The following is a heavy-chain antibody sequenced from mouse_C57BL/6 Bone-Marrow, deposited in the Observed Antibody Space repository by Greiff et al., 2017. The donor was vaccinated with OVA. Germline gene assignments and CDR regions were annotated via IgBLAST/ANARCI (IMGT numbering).Heavy chain of an antibody. Sequence: VQRVESGAELVRPGTSVKVSCKASGYAFTNYLIEWVKQRPGQGLEWIGVINPGSGGTNYNEKFKGKATLTADKSSSTAYMQLSSLTSEDSAVYCCATYSNYVRFAYWGQGTLVTVSA. CDR1: GYAFTNYL. CDR3: ATYSNYVRFAY. D-gene: IGHD2-5*01. J-gene: IGHJ3*01. V-gene: IGHV1-54*01. CDR2: INPGSGGT.